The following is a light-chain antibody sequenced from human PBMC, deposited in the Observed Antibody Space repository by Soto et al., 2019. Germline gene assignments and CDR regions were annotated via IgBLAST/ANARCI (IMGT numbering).Light chain of an antibody. Sequence: EIILTQSPDTLSLSPGERATLSCRASQTVSSNYLAWYQQKPGQAPRLLIYGGSSRATGIPVRFSGSGSETDFTLTITRLEPEDFAVYYCQQYSSSRTFGQGTKVDIK. V-gene: IGKV3-20*01. CDR1: QTVSSNY. CDR3: QQYSSSRT. CDR2: GGS. J-gene: IGKJ1*01.